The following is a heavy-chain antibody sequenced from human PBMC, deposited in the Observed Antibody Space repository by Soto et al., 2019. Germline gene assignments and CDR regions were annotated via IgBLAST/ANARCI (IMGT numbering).Heavy chain of an antibody. J-gene: IGHJ5*02. Sequence: QVQLVQSGAEVKKPGSSVKVSCKASGGTFSSYAISWVRQAPGQRLEWMGGIIPIFGTANYAQKFQGRVTITADESTSTAYMELSRLRSEDTAVYYCARDPGYCRGGSCSSANWFDPWGQGTLVTVSS. D-gene: IGHD2-15*01. V-gene: IGHV1-69*01. CDR3: ARDPGYCRGGSCSSANWFDP. CDR2: IIPIFGTA. CDR1: GGTFSSYA.